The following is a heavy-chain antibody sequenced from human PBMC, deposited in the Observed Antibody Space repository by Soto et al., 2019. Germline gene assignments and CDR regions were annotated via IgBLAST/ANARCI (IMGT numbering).Heavy chain of an antibody. V-gene: IGHV1-46*03. Sequence: AKVSCKSSVYTFTTTYMHWVRHAPGQGLEWMGRINASGGSTSYAQKFQGRVTMNRDTSTSTVYMELSSLRSEDTAVYYCARPLGPYIVEEPKHVRYAFDIWGQGTMVTVSS. CDR1: VYTFTTTY. J-gene: IGHJ3*02. CDR3: ARPLGPYIVEEPKHVRYAFDI. CDR2: INASGGST. D-gene: IGHD5-12*01.